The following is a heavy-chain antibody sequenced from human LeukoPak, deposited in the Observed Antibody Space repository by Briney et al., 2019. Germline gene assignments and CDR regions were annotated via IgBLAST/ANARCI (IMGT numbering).Heavy chain of an antibody. CDR2: SIPIFGTA. Sequence: SVKVSCKASGGTFSSYAISWVRQAPGQGLEWMAGSIPIFGTANYAQKFQGRVTITADESTSTAYMELSSLRSEDTAVYYCARDLLRALSAYIPAYAFDIWGQGTMVTVSS. CDR3: ARDLLRALSAYIPAYAFDI. CDR1: GGTFSSYA. V-gene: IGHV1-69*13. D-gene: IGHD3-16*01. J-gene: IGHJ3*02.